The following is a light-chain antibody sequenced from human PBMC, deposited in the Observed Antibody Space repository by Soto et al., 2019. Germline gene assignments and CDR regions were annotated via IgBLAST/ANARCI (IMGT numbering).Light chain of an antibody. J-gene: IGLJ2*01. CDR3: SSYTLTTTL. V-gene: IGLV2-14*01. CDR2: EIN. Sequence: QSALTQPASVSGSPGQSITISCTGGLGIYNYVSWYQQHPGKVPKLLIYEINNRPSGISDRFSGSKSGDTASLTISGLQAEDAADYYCSSYTLTTTLFGGGTKVTVL. CDR1: GLGIYNY.